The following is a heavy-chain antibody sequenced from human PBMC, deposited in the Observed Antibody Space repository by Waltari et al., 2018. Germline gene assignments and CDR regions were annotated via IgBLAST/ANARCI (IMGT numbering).Heavy chain of an antibody. CDR3: ARGKSFTGYHYGMDV. Sequence: QVQLVQSGPEVKKPGASVKVSCKASGYTFTSYDINWVRQATGQGLEWMGWMNPNRGNTGYAQKFQGRVTMTRNTSISTAYMELRSLRSEDTAVYYCARGKSFTGYHYGMDVWGQGTTVTVSS. V-gene: IGHV1-8*01. J-gene: IGHJ6*02. CDR2: MNPNRGNT. D-gene: IGHD2-8*02. CDR1: GYTFTSYD.